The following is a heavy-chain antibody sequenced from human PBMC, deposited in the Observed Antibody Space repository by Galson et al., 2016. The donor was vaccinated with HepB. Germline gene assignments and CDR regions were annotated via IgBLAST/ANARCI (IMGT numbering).Heavy chain of an antibody. CDR3: VKGAGTIDY. Sequence: SLRLSCAASGFIFNCYSMNWVRQAPGKGLEWISYISSSSNSMYYADSVKGRFTISRDNAKNSLYLQMNSLRDEDTAVYYCVKGAGTIDYWGQGTLVTVSS. J-gene: IGHJ4*02. D-gene: IGHD6-19*01. CDR1: GFIFNCYS. V-gene: IGHV3-48*02. CDR2: ISSSSNSM.